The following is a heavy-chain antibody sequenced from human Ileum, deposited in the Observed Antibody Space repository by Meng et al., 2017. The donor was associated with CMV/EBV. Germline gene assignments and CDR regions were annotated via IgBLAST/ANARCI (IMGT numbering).Heavy chain of an antibody. V-gene: IGHV3-30*02. CDR2: IRNDGSYK. CDR3: VRINYLDH. J-gene: IGHJ4*02. CDR1: GFTFSRYG. Sequence: VGSGGGVVQVGGSLSLSCAASGFTFSRYGMHWVRQAPGKGLEWVAIIRNDGSYKYYADSVKGRFTISRDNSKNTLYLQMNSLEPEDTAVYYCVRINYLDHWGQGTLVTVSS.